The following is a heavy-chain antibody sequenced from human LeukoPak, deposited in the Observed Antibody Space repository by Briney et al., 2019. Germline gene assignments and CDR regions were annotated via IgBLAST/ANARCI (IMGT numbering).Heavy chain of an antibody. CDR1: GYTFTSYD. Sequence: ASVKVSCKASGYTFTSYDINWVRQATGQGLEWMGWMNPNSGNTGYAQKIQGRVTMTRNTSISTAYMELSSLRSEDTAVYYCARTTEGGYIGYFYYYYMDVWGKGTTVTISS. D-gene: IGHD5-18*01. V-gene: IGHV1-8*02. CDR3: ARTTEGGYIGYFYYYYMDV. CDR2: MNPNSGNT. J-gene: IGHJ6*03.